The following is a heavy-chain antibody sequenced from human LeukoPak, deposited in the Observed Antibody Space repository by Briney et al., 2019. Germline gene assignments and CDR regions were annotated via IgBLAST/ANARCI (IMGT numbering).Heavy chain of an antibody. CDR3: ATDTRDSGYSSGWSKFDY. J-gene: IGHJ4*02. Sequence: VASVKVSCKASGGTFSSYAISWVRQAPGQGLEWMGRIIPILGIANYAQKFQGRVTITADKSTSTAYMELSSLRSEDTAVYYCATDTRDSGYSSGWSKFDYWGQGTLVTVSS. CDR1: GGTFSSYA. CDR2: IIPILGIA. D-gene: IGHD6-19*01. V-gene: IGHV1-69*04.